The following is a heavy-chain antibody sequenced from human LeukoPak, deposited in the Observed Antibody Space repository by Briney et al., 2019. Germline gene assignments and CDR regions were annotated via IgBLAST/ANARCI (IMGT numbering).Heavy chain of an antibody. V-gene: IGHV3-48*01. J-gene: IGHJ4*02. CDR1: GFFFGGHA. CDR2: ITKDSDII. CDR3: ARYGSGSCLKDPFDH. D-gene: IGHD3-10*01. Sequence: PGGSLRLSCEASGFFFGGHAMNWLRQAPGKGLEWISFITKDSDIIHYAESVEGRFTVSRDNAKNSLYLQMNSLGVEDTAVYYCARYGSGSCLKDPFDHWGQGSVVTVSS.